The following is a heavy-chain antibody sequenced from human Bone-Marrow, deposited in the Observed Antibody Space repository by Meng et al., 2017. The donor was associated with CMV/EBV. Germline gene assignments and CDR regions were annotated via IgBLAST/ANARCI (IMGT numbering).Heavy chain of an antibody. J-gene: IGHJ4*02. CDR1: GFTFSSYG. V-gene: IGHV3-30*02. Sequence: GESLKISCAASGFTFSSYGMHWVRQAPGKGLEWVTFIQYDGSSKYYADSVKGRFTISRDNSKNTLYLQMNSLRAEDTAVYYCAKASQHDYRCFDYWGQGTLVTVSS. CDR3: AKASQHDYRCFDY. CDR2: IQYDGSSK. D-gene: IGHD4-11*01.